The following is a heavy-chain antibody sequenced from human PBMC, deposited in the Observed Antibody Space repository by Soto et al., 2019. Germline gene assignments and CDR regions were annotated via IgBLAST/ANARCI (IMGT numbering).Heavy chain of an antibody. CDR2: INHSGST. Sequence: QVQLQQWGAGLLKPSETLSLTCAVYGGSFSGYYWSWIRQPPGKGLEWIGEINHSGSTNYNPSLKSRVTTSVDTSKNQFSLKLSSVTAADTAVYYCARGPNCGGACRLSGWGQGTLVTVSS. CDR3: ARGPNCGGACRLSG. V-gene: IGHV4-34*01. J-gene: IGHJ4*02. CDR1: GGSFSGYY. D-gene: IGHD2-21*02.